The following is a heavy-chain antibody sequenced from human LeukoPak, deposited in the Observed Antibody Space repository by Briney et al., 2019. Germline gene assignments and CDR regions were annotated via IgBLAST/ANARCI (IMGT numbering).Heavy chain of an antibody. V-gene: IGHV4-34*01. Sequence: SETLSLTCAVYGGSFSGYHWSWISQPPGKGLEWIGGINHRGSTNYNPSLKSRVTMSVDTSKNQFSPKLSSVTAADTAVYYCARGRGAARFVTIEFDYWGQGALVTVSS. CDR3: ARGRGAARFVTIEFDY. D-gene: IGHD6-6*01. CDR2: INHRGST. CDR1: GGSFSGYH. J-gene: IGHJ4*02.